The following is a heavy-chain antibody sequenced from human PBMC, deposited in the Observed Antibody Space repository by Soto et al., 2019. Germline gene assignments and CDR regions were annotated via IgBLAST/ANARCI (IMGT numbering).Heavy chain of an antibody. J-gene: IGHJ6*02. Sequence: LSLTCTVSGGSISSGDYYWSWIRQPPGKGLEWIGYIYYSGSTYYNPSLKSRVTISVDTSKNQFSLKLSSVTAADTAVYYCARPALNYYYYGMDVWGQGTTVTVSS. CDR3: ARPALNYYYYGMDV. V-gene: IGHV4-30-4*01. CDR1: GGSISSGDYY. CDR2: IYYSGST.